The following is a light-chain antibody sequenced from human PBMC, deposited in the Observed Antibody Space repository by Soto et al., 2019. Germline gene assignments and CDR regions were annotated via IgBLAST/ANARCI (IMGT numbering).Light chain of an antibody. V-gene: IGKV1-39*01. CDR2: AAS. CDR3: QQSYSTPYT. Sequence: QMTQSPSSLSASVGDRVTITCRASQSISNYLDWYQQKPGKAPNLLIYAASSLQSGVPSRFSGSGSGTDFTLTISSLQPEDFATYYCQQSYSTPYTFGQGTKLEIK. CDR1: QSISNY. J-gene: IGKJ2*01.